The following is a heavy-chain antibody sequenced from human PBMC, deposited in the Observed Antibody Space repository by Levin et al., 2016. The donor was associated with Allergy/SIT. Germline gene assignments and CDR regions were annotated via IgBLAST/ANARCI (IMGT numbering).Heavy chain of an antibody. V-gene: IGHV4-31*02. D-gene: IGHD6-19*01. J-gene: IGHJ6*02. Sequence: WIRQPPGKGLEWIGYIYYSGSTYYNPSLKSRVTISVDTSKNQFSLKLSSVTAADTAVYYCASLREEQWLIYGMDVWGQGTTVTVSS. CDR3: ASLREEQWLIYGMDV. CDR2: IYYSGST.